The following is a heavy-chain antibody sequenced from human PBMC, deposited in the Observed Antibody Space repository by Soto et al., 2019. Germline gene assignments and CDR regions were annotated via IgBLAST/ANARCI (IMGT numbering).Heavy chain of an antibody. CDR3: AKDMNSVPEY. CDR2: IKTDGSIT. Sequence: LRLSCAASGFTFSSYWMYWVRQAPGKGLVWVSRIKTDGSITSYADSVKGRFTVSRDNARDMLYLQMNSLRAEDTAVYYCAKDMNSVPEYWGQGTLVTVSS. V-gene: IGHV3-74*01. J-gene: IGHJ4*02. D-gene: IGHD1-7*01. CDR1: GFTFSSYW.